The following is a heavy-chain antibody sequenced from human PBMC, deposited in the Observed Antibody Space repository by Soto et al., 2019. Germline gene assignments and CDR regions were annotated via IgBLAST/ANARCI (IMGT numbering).Heavy chain of an antibody. J-gene: IGHJ3*02. CDR2: ISSSGSVI. D-gene: IGHD3-22*01. Sequence: QVQLVEPGGGLVKPGGSLRLSCAASGFTFSDYYMSWIRQAPGKGLEWVSYISSSGSVIDYADSVKVRFTISRDHARNSLYRQMNSLRAEDTAVYYCARDGDYSYSSNYFLRDAFDIWGQGTMVTVSS. CDR3: ARDGDYSYSSNYFLRDAFDI. V-gene: IGHV3-11*01. CDR1: GFTFSDYY.